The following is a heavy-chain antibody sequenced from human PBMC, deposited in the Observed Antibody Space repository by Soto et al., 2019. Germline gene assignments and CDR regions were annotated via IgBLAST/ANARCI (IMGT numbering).Heavy chain of an antibody. J-gene: IGHJ4*02. CDR2: IRSKADGGST. V-gene: IGHV3-15*07. Sequence: DVELVESGGGLGKPGESLRLSCAVSGLTFRNVWMSWVRQAPGRGLEWVGRIRSKADGGSTGYAAPVNGRFIVSRDDSKDMLYLQINSLKIEDTAVYYCPPAEGDARGFYNFDYWGQGILVTVSS. D-gene: IGHD3-16*01. CDR3: PPAEGDARGFYNFDY. CDR1: GLTFRNVW.